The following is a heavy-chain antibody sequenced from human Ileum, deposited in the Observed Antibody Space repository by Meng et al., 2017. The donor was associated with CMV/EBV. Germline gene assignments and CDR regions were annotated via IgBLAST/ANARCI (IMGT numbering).Heavy chain of an antibody. CDR2: LYYSGTT. CDR1: GSSSSFVVLS. J-gene: IGHJ4*02. D-gene: IGHD6-13*01. CDR3: ARWSPDSSSWSGFDF. Sequence: APGLLTPSGLLSPIASSLGSSSSFVVLSWAWSRHPPGTGLECIGSLYYSGTTYDNPSLKSRVTMSVGTSENQFSLKMNSVTAADTAVYYCARWSPDSSSWSGFDFWGQGTLVTVSS. V-gene: IGHV4-39*07.